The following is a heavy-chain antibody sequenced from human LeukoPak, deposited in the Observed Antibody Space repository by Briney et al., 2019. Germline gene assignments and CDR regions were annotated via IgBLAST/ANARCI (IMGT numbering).Heavy chain of an antibody. J-gene: IGHJ4*02. CDR1: GGSFSGYY. CDR2: IHYSGSA. D-gene: IGHD3-10*01. Sequence: PSETLSLTCAVYGGSFSGYYWTWIRQPPGKGLEWIGEIHYSGSATYNPSLESRVTISVDTFKNQFSLKMNSVTAADTAVYYCARGQWFRAFWSRGTPVTVSS. V-gene: IGHV4-34*01. CDR3: ARGQWFRAF.